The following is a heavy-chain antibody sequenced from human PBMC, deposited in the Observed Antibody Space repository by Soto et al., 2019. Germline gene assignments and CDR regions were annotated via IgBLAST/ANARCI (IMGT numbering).Heavy chain of an antibody. V-gene: IGHV2-5*02. J-gene: IGHJ6*02. CDR1: GFSLSTSREG. Sequence: QITLKESGPTLVKPTQTLTLTCTFSGFSLSTSREGVGWIRQPPGKALEWLALTYWDDDKRYTPSLKSRLTITKDTSNNQVVLTMTDMDPVDTATYYCAHKGGRGAGMDVWGQGTTDTVSS. CDR3: AHKGGRGAGMDV. CDR2: TYWDDDK. D-gene: IGHD2-15*01.